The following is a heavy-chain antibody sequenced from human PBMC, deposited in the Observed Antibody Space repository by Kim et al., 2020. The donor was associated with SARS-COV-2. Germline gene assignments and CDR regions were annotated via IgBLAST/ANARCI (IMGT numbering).Heavy chain of an antibody. CDR2: ISYDGSNK. CDR1: GFTSSSYA. V-gene: IGHV3-30*04. Sequence: GGSLRLSCAASGFTSSSYAMHWVRQAPGKGLEWVAVISYDGSNKYYADSVKGRFTISRDNSKNTLYLQMNSLRAEDTAVYYCAREVITFGGVIGPLDAFDIWGQGTMVTVSS. J-gene: IGHJ3*02. CDR3: AREVITFGGVIGPLDAFDI. D-gene: IGHD3-16*02.